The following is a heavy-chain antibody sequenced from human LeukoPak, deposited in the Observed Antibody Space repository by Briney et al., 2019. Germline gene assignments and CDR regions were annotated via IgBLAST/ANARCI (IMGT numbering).Heavy chain of an antibody. Sequence: GASVKVSCKASGYTFTGYYMHWVRQAPGQGLEWMGWINPNSGGTNYAQKFQGWVTMTRDTSISTAYMELSRLRSDDTAVYYCARGQGDSGWGDFDYWGQGTLVTVSS. D-gene: IGHD6-19*01. CDR2: INPNSGGT. J-gene: IGHJ4*02. CDR1: GYTFTGYY. CDR3: ARGQGDSGWGDFDY. V-gene: IGHV1-2*04.